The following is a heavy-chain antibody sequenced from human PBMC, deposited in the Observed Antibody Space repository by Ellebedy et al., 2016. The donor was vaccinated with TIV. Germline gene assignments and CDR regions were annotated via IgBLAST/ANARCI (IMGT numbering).Heavy chain of an antibody. Sequence: SWIRQPPGKALEWLAHIISNDEKSYSTSLKSRLTISKDTSKSQVVLTMTNMDPVDAATYYCAHTGYGGYFPTFFDYWGQGTLVTVSS. J-gene: IGHJ4*02. D-gene: IGHD3-22*01. CDR2: IISNDEK. CDR3: AHTGYGGYFPTFFDY. V-gene: IGHV2-26*01.